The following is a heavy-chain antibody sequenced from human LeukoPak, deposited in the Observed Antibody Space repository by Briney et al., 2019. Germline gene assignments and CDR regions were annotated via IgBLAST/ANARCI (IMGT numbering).Heavy chain of an antibody. CDR2: VDYSGVYT. Sequence: PGGSLRLSCAASGFIFTSSAMSWVRQPPGKGLEWVSTVDYSGVYTYYADSVKGRFTIARDNSRDTVYLQMNSLRAEDTAVYYCAKDYEVVAATPVDYWGQGTLVTVSS. V-gene: IGHV3-23*01. CDR3: AKDYEVVAATPVDY. D-gene: IGHD2-15*01. CDR1: GFIFTSSA. J-gene: IGHJ4*02.